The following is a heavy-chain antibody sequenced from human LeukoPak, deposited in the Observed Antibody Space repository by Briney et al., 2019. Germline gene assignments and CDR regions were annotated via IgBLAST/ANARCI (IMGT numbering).Heavy chain of an antibody. J-gene: IGHJ5*02. D-gene: IGHD6-19*01. CDR1: GGTFSSYA. Sequence: SVKVSCKASGGTFSSYAISWVRQAPGQGLEWMGRIIPILGIANYAQKFQGRVTITADKSTSTAYMELSSLRSEDTAVYYCARGLAVAPYNWFDPWGQGTLVTVSS. V-gene: IGHV1-69*04. CDR3: ARGLAVAPYNWFDP. CDR2: IIPILGIA.